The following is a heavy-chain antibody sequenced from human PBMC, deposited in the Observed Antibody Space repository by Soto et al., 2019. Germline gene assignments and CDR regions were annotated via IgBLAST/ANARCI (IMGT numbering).Heavy chain of an antibody. V-gene: IGHV3-33*01. CDR1: GFTFSSYG. CDR3: AREYYLACDY. D-gene: IGHD3-3*01. J-gene: IGHJ4*02. CDR2: IWHDGSNK. Sequence: QVQLVESGGGVVQPGRSLRLSCAASGFTFSSYGMHWVRQAPGKGLEWVAVIWHDGSNKYYADSVKGRFTISRDNSKNTLDLQINGLTAEDTAVYYCAREYYLACDYWGQGTLVTVSS.